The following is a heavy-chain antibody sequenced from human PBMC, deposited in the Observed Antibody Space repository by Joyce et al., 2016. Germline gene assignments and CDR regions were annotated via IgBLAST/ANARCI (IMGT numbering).Heavy chain of an antibody. Sequence: EVQLVQSGSEVKKPGESLRISCQGSGYTFSSYWIGWVRQMTGKGREYRGIISPGDSGTIYSPSVEGQVTFSADNSINTAYLHWDSLKTSDTAIYYCARGQQWLFDYWGQGILVTVSS. D-gene: IGHD6-19*01. CDR1: GYTFSSYW. CDR3: ARGQQWLFDY. V-gene: IGHV5-51*01. CDR2: ISPGDSGT. J-gene: IGHJ4*02.